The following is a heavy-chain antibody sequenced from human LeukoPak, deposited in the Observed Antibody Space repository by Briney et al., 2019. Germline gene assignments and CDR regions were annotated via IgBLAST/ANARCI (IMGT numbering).Heavy chain of an antibody. Sequence: SGGSLRLSCAASEFTFSSYAMSWVRQAPGKGLEWVSAISGSGGSTYYADSVKGRFTISRDNSKNTLYLQMNSLRAEDTAVYYCAAHYYDSSGYYPDANYYYYGMDVWGQGTTVTVSS. J-gene: IGHJ6*02. D-gene: IGHD3-22*01. CDR2: ISGSGGST. CDR3: AAHYYDSSGYYPDANYYYYGMDV. CDR1: EFTFSSYA. V-gene: IGHV3-23*01.